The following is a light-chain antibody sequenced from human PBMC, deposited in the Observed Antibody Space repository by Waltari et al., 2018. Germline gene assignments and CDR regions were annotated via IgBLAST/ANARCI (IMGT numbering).Light chain of an antibody. J-gene: IGKJ4*01. CDR2: GVS. CDR1: QSVANR. CDR3: QQYNDWPLT. V-gene: IGKV3-15*01. Sequence: EIVLTQSPATLSVSPGEGATLSCRASQSVANRLAWYQQKPGQSPRLLIYGVSTRATGIPARFSGSGAGTDFTLTISSLQSEDFAVYSCQQYNDWPLTFGGGTEVEI.